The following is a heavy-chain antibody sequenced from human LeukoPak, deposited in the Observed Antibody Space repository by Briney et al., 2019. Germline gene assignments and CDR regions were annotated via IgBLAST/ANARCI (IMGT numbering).Heavy chain of an antibody. J-gene: IGHJ4*02. CDR3: ARLSTDNVVLPGAMAYYFDC. D-gene: IGHD2-2*01. CDR1: AGAITSQY. Sequence: PSETLSLTCTVSAGAITSQYWSWIRQSPGKGPEFIGYINYSGGTSYNPSLRSRVAISVDTSKNQFSLKLSSVTAADTAMYFCARLSTDNVVLPGAMAYYFDCWGQGTLVTVSS. CDR2: INYSGGT. V-gene: IGHV4-59*08.